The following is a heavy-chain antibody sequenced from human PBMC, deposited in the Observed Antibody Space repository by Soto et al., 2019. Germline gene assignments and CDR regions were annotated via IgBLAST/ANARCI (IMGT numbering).Heavy chain of an antibody. CDR1: GCSISSGPYS. V-gene: IGHV4-39*01. CDR2: FYYSGST. CDR3: ARLGGYCSSTSCYGYYGMDV. D-gene: IGHD2-2*01. Sequence: SDTLSLTCTVSGCSISSGPYSWGWILQPPGKGLEWIGTFYYSGSTNYNPSLESRVTISVDTSKNQFSLKVSSVTAADTAVYYCARLGGYCSSTSCYGYYGMDVWGQGTTFTVSS. J-gene: IGHJ6*02.